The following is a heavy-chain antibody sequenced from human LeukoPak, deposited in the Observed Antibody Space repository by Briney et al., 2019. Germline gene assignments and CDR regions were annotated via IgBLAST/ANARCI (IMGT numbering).Heavy chain of an antibody. J-gene: IGHJ4*02. Sequence: ALVKVTCKASGHTFTGYYMHWVRQAPGQGLEWMGRINPNSGGTNYAQKFQGRVTMTRDTSISTAYMELSRLRSDDTAVYYCARVVGATFDYWGQGTLVTVSS. CDR3: ARVVGATFDY. CDR2: INPNSGGT. V-gene: IGHV1-2*06. CDR1: GHTFTGYY. D-gene: IGHD1-26*01.